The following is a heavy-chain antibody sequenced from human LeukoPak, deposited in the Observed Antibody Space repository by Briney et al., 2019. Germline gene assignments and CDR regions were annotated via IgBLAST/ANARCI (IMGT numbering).Heavy chain of an antibody. Sequence: RPRRSLRLSCAASGFTFSNYAMSWVRQAPGKGLEWVSGISGSSGSTDFADSVKGRFAISRDNSKNTLYLQMNSLRVEDTAIYYCAKPYTSGWFGAFDIWGQGTMVTVSS. D-gene: IGHD6-19*01. CDR3: AKPYTSGWFGAFDI. CDR1: GFTFSNYA. J-gene: IGHJ3*02. V-gene: IGHV3-23*01. CDR2: ISGSSGST.